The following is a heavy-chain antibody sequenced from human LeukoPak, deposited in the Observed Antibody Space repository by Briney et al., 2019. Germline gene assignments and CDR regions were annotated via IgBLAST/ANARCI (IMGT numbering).Heavy chain of an antibody. Sequence: ASVKVSCKASGYTFTSYDINWVRQATGQGLEWMGWMNPNGGNTGYAQKFQGRVTMTRNTSISTAYMELSSLRSEDTAVYYCARGPPYCGGDCHFFDYWGQGTLVTVSS. J-gene: IGHJ4*02. CDR2: MNPNGGNT. V-gene: IGHV1-8*01. D-gene: IGHD2-21*02. CDR3: ARGPPYCGGDCHFFDY. CDR1: GYTFTSYD.